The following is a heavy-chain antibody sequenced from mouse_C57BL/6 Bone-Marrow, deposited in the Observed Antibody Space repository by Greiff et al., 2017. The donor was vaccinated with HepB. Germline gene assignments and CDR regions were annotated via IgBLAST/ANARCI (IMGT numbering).Heavy chain of an antibody. J-gene: IGHJ3*01. CDR2: ISSGSSTI. D-gene: IGHD2-13*01. CDR3: ARPYYGEGFAY. Sequence: EVMLVESGGGLVKPGGSLKLSCAASGFTFSDYGMHWVRQAPEKGLEWVAYISSGSSTIYYADTVKGRFTISIDNAKNTLFLQMTSLRSEDTAMYYCARPYYGEGFAYWGQGTLVTVSA. V-gene: IGHV5-17*01. CDR1: GFTFSDYG.